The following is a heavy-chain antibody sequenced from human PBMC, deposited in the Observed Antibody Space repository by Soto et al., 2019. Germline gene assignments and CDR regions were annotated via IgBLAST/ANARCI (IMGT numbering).Heavy chain of an antibody. CDR2: IYTSGST. J-gene: IGHJ6*02. Sequence: TLSLTWTVSGGSISRYDWGWIRQPAGKGLEWIGRIYTSGSTNYNPSLKSRVTMSVDTSKNQFSLKLSSVTAADTAVYYCASDVLSARLLFGYYSYYGMDVWHQGTPVTISS. V-gene: IGHV4-4*07. CDR3: ASDVLSARLLFGYYSYYGMDV. D-gene: IGHD6-6*01. CDR1: GGSISRYD.